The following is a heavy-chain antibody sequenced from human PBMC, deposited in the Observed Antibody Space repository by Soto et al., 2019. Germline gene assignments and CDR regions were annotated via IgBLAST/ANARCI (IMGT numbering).Heavy chain of an antibody. Sequence: QVQLQESGPGLVKPSDTLSLTCGVSGSSISNDNWWVWIRQPPGKGLERIGYIHHFGYNYSNPSLKSPLTMSLDTSQNQLSLKLSSVTAVNTAVYYCAPKDNADYFFDAGGQGPLATAPS. D-gene: IGHD3-9*01. CDR2: IHHFGYN. CDR3: APKDNADYFFDA. CDR1: GSSISNDNW. J-gene: IGHJ4*02. V-gene: IGHV4-28*01.